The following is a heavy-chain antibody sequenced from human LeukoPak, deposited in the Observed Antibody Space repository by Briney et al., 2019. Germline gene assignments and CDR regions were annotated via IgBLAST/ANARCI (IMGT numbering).Heavy chain of an antibody. CDR3: ARDGYSSVWRVFDY. V-gene: IGHV1-3*03. D-gene: IGHD6-19*01. CDR1: GYTLTNYA. J-gene: IGHJ4*02. Sequence: GASVKVSCKASGYTLTNYAVHWVRQAPGQRLEWMGWINAGTGDTKYSQAFQGRVTITRDTSASTVYMELSSLRSDDMAVYYCARDGYSSVWRVFDYWGQGTLVSVSS. CDR2: INAGTGDT.